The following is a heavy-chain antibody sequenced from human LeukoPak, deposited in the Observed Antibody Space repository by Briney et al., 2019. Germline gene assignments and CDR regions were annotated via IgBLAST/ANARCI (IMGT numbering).Heavy chain of an antibody. CDR2: TYYRSKWSN. J-gene: IGHJ4*02. V-gene: IGHV6-1*01. CDR3: ARAHDVIFDF. Sequence: SQTLSLTCAISGDSVSSTRATWNWLRQSPSRGLEWLGRTYYRSKWSNDYAVSVESRLTINPDTSKNHFSLQLNFVTPEDAPVYFCARAHDVIFDFWGQGTVVTVSS. D-gene: IGHD3-16*01. CDR1: GDSVSSTRAT.